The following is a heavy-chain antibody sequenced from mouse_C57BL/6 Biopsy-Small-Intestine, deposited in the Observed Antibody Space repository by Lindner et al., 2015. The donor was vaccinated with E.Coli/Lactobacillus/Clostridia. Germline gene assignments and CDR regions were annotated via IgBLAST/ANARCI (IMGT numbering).Heavy chain of an antibody. D-gene: IGHD2-2*01. CDR3: ARTDFNWFDP. CDR1: GYTLPTML. V-gene: IGHV1-74*01. CDR2: QPYNSNT. J-gene: IGHJ4*01. Sequence: SVKVSCKASGYTLPTMLSAGCDRPLDKGLMDGMDQPYNSNTNYAQMFQGRVSMTTDTSTSTAYMELGSLRSDDTAVYYYARTDFNWFDPWGQGTLVTVSS.